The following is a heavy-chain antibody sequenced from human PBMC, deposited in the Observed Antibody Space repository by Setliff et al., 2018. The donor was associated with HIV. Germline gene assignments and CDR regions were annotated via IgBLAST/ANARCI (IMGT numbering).Heavy chain of an antibody. Sequence: LRLSCVASGFTFSSYAMTWVRQAPGKGLEWVSAISESGDLTYYADSVKGRFTISRDNSKNTLYVQMNSLRAEDTAIYYCAKDPDYGDTSTFNVWGQGTMVTVSS. CDR3: AKDPDYGDTSTFNV. CDR1: GFTFSSYA. V-gene: IGHV3-23*01. J-gene: IGHJ3*01. D-gene: IGHD4-17*01. CDR2: ISESGDLT.